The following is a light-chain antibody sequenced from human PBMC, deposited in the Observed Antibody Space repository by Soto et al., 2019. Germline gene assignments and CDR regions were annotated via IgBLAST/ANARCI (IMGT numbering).Light chain of an antibody. CDR1: QSVSSDY. V-gene: IGKV3-11*01. J-gene: IGKJ4*01. CDR2: DAS. CDR3: QQRSDWPLT. Sequence: ETVLTQSPGTLSLSPGERATLSCRASQSVSSDYLTWYQQKPGQAPRLLIYDASNRATGIPARFSGSGSGTDFTLTISSLEPEDFAVYYCQQRSDWPLTFGGGTKVEIK.